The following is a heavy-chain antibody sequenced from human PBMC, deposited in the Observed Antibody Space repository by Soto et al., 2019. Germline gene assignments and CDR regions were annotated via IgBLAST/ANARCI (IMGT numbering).Heavy chain of an antibody. Sequence: VQLVESGGGLIQAGGSLRLSCAVSGFTVSNNFMMWVRQAPGKGLEWVSLIYSGGSISYADSVKGRFTISRDGSMNMLYLQTNSLTAEDTAVYYCARDGNGQRGSTHWGQGTLVTVSS. CDR1: GFTVSNNF. CDR3: ARDGNGQRGSTH. J-gene: IGHJ4*02. CDR2: IYSGGSI. V-gene: IGHV3-53*02. D-gene: IGHD3-16*01.